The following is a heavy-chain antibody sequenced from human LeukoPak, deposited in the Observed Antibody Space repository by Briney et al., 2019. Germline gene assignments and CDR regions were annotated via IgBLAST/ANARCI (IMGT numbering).Heavy chain of an antibody. J-gene: IGHJ4*02. CDR2: INHSGST. Sequence: SETLSLTCAVYGGSFSGYYWSWIRQPPGKGLEWIGGINHSGSTNYNPSLKSRVTISVDTSKNQFSLKLSSVTAADTAVYYCASTYIVAPGYWGQGTLVTVSS. V-gene: IGHV4-34*01. D-gene: IGHD2-15*01. CDR3: ASTYIVAPGY. CDR1: GGSFSGYY.